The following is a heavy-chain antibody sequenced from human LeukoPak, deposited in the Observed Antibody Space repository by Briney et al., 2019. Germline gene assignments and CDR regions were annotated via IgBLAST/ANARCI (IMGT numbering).Heavy chain of an antibody. V-gene: IGHV3-23*01. D-gene: IGHD2-15*01. CDR3: AKGGPGAFDF. CDR2: ISGSSGAT. Sequence: PGGSLRLSCAASGFAFSRNDMFWVRQAPGKGLEWVPSISGSSGATYYADSVRGRFTISRDNSKNTVFLQMNSLRAEDTAIYYCAKGGPGAFDFWGQGTMVTVSS. CDR1: GFAFSRND. J-gene: IGHJ3*01.